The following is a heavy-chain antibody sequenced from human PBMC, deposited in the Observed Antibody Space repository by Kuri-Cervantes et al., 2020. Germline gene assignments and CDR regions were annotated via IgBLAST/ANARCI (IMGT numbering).Heavy chain of an antibody. V-gene: IGHV3-23*01. Sequence: LSLTCAASGFTFSSYAMNWVRQAPGKGLEWVSGISLTGNTAYYADSVRGRFTISRDNSQSTLYLQMSSLRAEDTAVYYCAKLGKTSGYWVWGQGTRVTVSS. J-gene: IGHJ4*02. CDR3: AKLGKTSGYWV. CDR1: GFTFSSYA. CDR2: ISLTGNTA. D-gene: IGHD3-22*01.